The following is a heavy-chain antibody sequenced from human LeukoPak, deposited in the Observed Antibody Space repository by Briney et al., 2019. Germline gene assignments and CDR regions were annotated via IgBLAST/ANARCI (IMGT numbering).Heavy chain of an antibody. CDR2: IYYSGST. CDR1: GGSISSISYY. CDR3: ARYYDSSGYWSTPHFDY. V-gene: IGHV4-39*07. Sequence: ASETLSLTCTVSGGSISSISYYWGWIRQPPGKGLEWIGTIYYSGSTYYNPSLKSRVTISVDTSKNQFSLKLSSVTAADTAVYYCARYYDSSGYWSTPHFDYWGQGTLVTVSS. J-gene: IGHJ4*02. D-gene: IGHD3-22*01.